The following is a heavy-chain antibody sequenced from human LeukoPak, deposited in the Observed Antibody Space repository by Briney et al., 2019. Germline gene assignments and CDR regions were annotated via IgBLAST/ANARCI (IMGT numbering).Heavy chain of an antibody. D-gene: IGHD3-22*01. CDR1: GGSFSGYY. CDR2: INHSGST. Sequence: SETLSLTCAVYGGSFSGYYWSWIRQPPGKGLEWIGEINHSGSTNYNPSLKSRVTISVDTSKNQFSLKLSSMTAADTAVYYCARGLSDSSGYYTTYYMDVWGKGTTVTVSS. CDR3: ARGLSDSSGYYTTYYMDV. J-gene: IGHJ6*03. V-gene: IGHV4-34*01.